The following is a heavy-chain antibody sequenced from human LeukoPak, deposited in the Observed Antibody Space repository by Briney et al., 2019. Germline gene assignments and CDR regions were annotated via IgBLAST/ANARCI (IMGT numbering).Heavy chain of an antibody. CDR3: ARRTSVGALAFDI. D-gene: IGHD1-26*01. CDR1: GFRFSGYA. V-gene: IGHV3-23*01. J-gene: IGHJ3*02. Sequence: PGGSLRLSCGVSGFRFSGYAMNWVRQAPGKGLEWVAVISGSGADTYSADSVKGRFTISRDNSKNTLYLQMNSLRAEDTAVYFCARRTSVGALAFDIWGQGTMVTVSS. CDR2: ISGSGADT.